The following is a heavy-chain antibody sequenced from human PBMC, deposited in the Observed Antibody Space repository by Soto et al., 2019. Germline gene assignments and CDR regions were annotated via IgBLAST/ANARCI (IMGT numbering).Heavy chain of an antibody. Sequence: SGPTLVNPTQTLTLTCTFSGFSLSAHGVGVGWIRQPPGKALEWLALIYWDDDKRYSPSLESRLTITRDTCKSQVVLTMTNMDPVDTATYYCAYRPDSSSYWDMWGLGTLVTVSS. D-gene: IGHD3-22*01. CDR2: IYWDDDK. CDR3: AYRPDSSSYWDM. J-gene: IGHJ4*02. CDR1: GFSLSAHGVG. V-gene: IGHV2-5*02.